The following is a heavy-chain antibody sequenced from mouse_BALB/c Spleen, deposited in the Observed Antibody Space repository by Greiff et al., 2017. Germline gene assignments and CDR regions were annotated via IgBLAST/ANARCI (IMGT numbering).Heavy chain of an antibody. CDR1: GYSITSGYY. V-gene: IGHV3-6*02. CDR2: ISYDGSN. CDR3: AREDDGYDAMDY. D-gene: IGHD2-3*01. Sequence: DVKLQESGPGLVKPSQSLSLTCSVTGYSITSGYYWNWIRQFPGNKLEWMGYISYDGSNNYNPSLKNRISITRDTSKNQFFLKLNSVTTEDTATYYCAREDDGYDAMDYWGQGTSVTVSS. J-gene: IGHJ4*01.